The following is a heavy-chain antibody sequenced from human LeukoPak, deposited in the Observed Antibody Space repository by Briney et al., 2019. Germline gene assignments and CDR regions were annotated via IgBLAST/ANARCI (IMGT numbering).Heavy chain of an antibody. CDR2: ISGSGGST. CDR3: ARRGYSYGFDY. D-gene: IGHD5-18*01. Sequence: GRSLRLSCAASGFTFSSYAMSWVRQAPGKGLEWVSAISGSGGSTYYADSVRGRFTISRDNSKNALYLQMNSLRAEDTAVYSCARRGYSYGFDYWGPGTLVTVSS. CDR1: GFTFSSYA. V-gene: IGHV3-23*01. J-gene: IGHJ4*02.